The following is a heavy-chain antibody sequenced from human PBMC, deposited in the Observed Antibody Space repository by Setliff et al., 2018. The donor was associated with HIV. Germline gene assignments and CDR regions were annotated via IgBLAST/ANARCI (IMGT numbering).Heavy chain of an antibody. CDR3: AREVDWFSKNFDF. V-gene: IGHV4-31*03. CDR2: IHHSGNA. Sequence: PSETLSLTCTVSGGSITNNNYLWSWVRQHPEKGLEWIAYIHHSGNAYYTPSLQSRATISVDTSKNQFSLKLNSVTAADTAVYFCAREVDWFSKNFDFWGQGTLVTVSS. D-gene: IGHD3-9*01. J-gene: IGHJ4*02. CDR1: GGSITNNNYL.